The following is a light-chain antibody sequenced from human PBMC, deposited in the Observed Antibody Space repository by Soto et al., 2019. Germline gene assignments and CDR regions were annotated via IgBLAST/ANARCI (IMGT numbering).Light chain of an antibody. CDR3: QQYVDSRT. V-gene: IGKV3-20*01. CDR2: GAS. Sequence: EIVLTQSPGTLSLSPGERATLSCRASQSVSSTHLAWYQQKPGQAPRLLIYGASSRATGIPDRFSGSASGTDFTLTINRLEPEDFAIYYCQQYVDSRTFGQGTKLEIK. J-gene: IGKJ2*01. CDR1: QSVSSTH.